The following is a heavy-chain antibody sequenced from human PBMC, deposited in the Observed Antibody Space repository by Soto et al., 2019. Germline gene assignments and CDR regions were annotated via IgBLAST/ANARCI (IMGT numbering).Heavy chain of an antibody. CDR2: VYYSGTT. V-gene: IGHV4-61*01. CDR3: ARTTAVPNTLRSRYFFDD. D-gene: IGHD4-17*01. Sequence: PSQTLSLSCSVSVGSVSNKTYYWCWFRQPPGKRLEWTGYVYYSGTTNYNPSLKIRVPISVYLSKNQFTLRLSSVTTADTALYYCARTTAVPNTLRSRYFFDDWGQGILVTVS. CDR1: VGSVSNKTYY. J-gene: IGHJ4*02.